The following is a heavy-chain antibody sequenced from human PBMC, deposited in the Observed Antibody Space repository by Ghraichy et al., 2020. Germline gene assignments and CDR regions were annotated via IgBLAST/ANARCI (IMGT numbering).Heavy chain of an antibody. J-gene: IGHJ4*02. V-gene: IGHV1-69*13. D-gene: IGHD4-23*01. Sequence: SVKVSCKASGGTFSSYAISWVRQAPGQGLEWMGGIIPIFGTANYAQKFQGRVTITADESTSTAYMELSSLRSEDTAVYYCASGSGGGNILDTFDYWGQGTLVTVSS. CDR2: IIPIFGTA. CDR1: GGTFSSYA. CDR3: ASGSGGGNILDTFDY.